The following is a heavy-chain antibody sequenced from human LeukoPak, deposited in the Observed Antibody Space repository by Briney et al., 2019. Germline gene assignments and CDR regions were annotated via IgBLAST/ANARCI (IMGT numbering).Heavy chain of an antibody. CDR2: ISYDGSNK. V-gene: IGHV3-30*03. CDR1: GFTFSSYG. CDR3: ASTEWLRFYYYYGMDV. D-gene: IGHD5-12*01. J-gene: IGHJ6*02. Sequence: GGSLRLSCAASGFTFSSYGMHWVRQAPGKGLEWVAVISYDGSNKYYADSVKGRFTISRDNSKNTLYLQMNSLRAEDTAVYYCASTEWLRFYYYYGMDVWGQGTTVTVSS.